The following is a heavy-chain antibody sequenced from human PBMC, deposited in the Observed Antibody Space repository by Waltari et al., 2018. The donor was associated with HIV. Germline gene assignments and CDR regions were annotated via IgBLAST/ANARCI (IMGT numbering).Heavy chain of an antibody. V-gene: IGHV4-39*01. CDR1: GGSISSSSYY. CDR3: ARPRYYYGSGRGQIDY. CDR2: IYYSGGT. D-gene: IGHD3-10*01. Sequence: QLQLQESGPGLVKPSETLSLTCTVSGGSISSSSYYWGWIRQPPGKGLEWIGRIYYSGGTYYNPSRKSRVTISVDTSKNQFSLKLSSVTAADTAVYYCARPRYYYGSGRGQIDYWGQGTLVTVSS. J-gene: IGHJ4*02.